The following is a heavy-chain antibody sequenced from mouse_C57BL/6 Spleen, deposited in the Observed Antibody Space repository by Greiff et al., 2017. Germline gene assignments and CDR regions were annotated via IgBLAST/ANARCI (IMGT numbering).Heavy chain of an antibody. CDR2: INPSTGGT. D-gene: IGHD2-4*01. CDR3: ARSGDYNYFDY. J-gene: IGHJ2*01. V-gene: IGHV1-42*01. Sequence: EVKLVESGPELVKPGASVKISCKASGYSFTGYYMNWVKQSPEKSLEWIGEINPSTGGTTYNQKFKAKATLTVDKSSSTAYMQLKSLTSEDSAVEYCARSGDYNYFDYWGQGTTLTVSS. CDR1: GYSFTGYY.